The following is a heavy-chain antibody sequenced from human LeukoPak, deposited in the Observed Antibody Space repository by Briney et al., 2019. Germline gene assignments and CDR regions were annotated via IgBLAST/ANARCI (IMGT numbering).Heavy chain of an antibody. CDR2: ISSSSSYI. D-gene: IGHD6-19*01. V-gene: IGHV3-21*01. J-gene: IGHJ3*02. Sequence: GGSLRLSCAASGFTFSSYGMNWVRQAPGKGLEWVSSISSSSSYIYYADSVKGRFTISRDNAKNSLYLQMNSLRAEDTAVYYCARTLGVDSSGWIDAFDIWGQGTMVTVSS. CDR3: ARTLGVDSSGWIDAFDI. CDR1: GFTFSSYG.